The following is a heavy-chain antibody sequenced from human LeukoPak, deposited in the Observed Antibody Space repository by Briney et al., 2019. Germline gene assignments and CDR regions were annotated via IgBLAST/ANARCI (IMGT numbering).Heavy chain of an antibody. V-gene: IGHV3-48*04. J-gene: IGHJ5*02. Sequence: PGGSLRLSCAASGFTFSSYSMSWVRQAPGKGLEWVSYISSTGSSIYYADSVKGRFTISRDNAKNSLYLQMNSLRAEDTAVYYCARDVTYHGGDWFDPWGQGTLVTVSS. CDR2: ISSTGSSI. CDR1: GFTFSSYS. CDR3: ARDVTYHGGDWFDP. D-gene: IGHD4-23*01.